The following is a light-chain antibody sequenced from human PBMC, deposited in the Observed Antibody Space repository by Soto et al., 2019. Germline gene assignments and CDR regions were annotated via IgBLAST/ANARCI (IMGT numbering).Light chain of an antibody. Sequence: QSALTQPASMSGSPGQSITISCTGTSSDVGGYNYVSWYRQHPGKAPKLMIYDVNNRPSGVSNRFSGSKSGNTASLTISGLQAEDESDYYCTSHSSSSPLVVSGGGTNLTVL. V-gene: IGLV2-14*03. CDR1: SSDVGGYNY. J-gene: IGLJ2*01. CDR2: DVN. CDR3: TSHSSSSPLVV.